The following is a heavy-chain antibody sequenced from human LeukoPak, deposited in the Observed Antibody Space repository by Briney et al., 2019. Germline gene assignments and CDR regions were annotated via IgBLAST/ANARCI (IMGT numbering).Heavy chain of an antibody. D-gene: IGHD3-10*01. Sequence: GGSLRLSCAASGFTFRSYWMTWVRQAPGKGPEWVANIKPDGSEKYYVDSVKGRFTISRDNAKNSLYLQMNSLRAEDTAVYYCARDLISMIRGVSSLDPWGQGTLVTVSS. CDR3: ARDLISMIRGVSSLDP. CDR2: IKPDGSEK. CDR1: GFTFRSYW. J-gene: IGHJ5*02. V-gene: IGHV3-7*01.